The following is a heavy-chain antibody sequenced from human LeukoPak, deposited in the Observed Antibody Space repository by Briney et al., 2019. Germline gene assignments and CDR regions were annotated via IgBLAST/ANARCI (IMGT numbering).Heavy chain of an antibody. CDR1: GYTFTGYY. D-gene: IGHD6-6*01. J-gene: IGHJ5*02. CDR3: ARDPPRASSSSRNWFDP. Sequence: ASVKVSCKASGYTFTGYYMHWVRQAPGQGLEWMGWINPNSGGTNYAQKFQGRVTMPRDTSISTAYMELSRLRSDDTAVYYCARDPPRASSSSRNWFDPWGQGTLVTVSS. CDR2: INPNSGGT. V-gene: IGHV1-2*02.